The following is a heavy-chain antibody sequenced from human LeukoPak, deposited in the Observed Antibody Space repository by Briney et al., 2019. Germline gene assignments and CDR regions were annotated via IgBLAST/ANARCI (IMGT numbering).Heavy chain of an antibody. D-gene: IGHD2-2*01. CDR2: MNPNSGNT. J-gene: IGHJ3*02. CDR1: GYTFTSYD. Sequence: ASVKVSCKASGYTFTSYDINWVRQATGQGREWMGWMNPNSGNTGYAQKFQARVTITRNTSISTAYMELTSLRSEDTAVYYCAREGYCSSTSCYGGGMDAFDIWGQGTMVTVSS. V-gene: IGHV1-8*03. CDR3: AREGYCSSTSCYGGGMDAFDI.